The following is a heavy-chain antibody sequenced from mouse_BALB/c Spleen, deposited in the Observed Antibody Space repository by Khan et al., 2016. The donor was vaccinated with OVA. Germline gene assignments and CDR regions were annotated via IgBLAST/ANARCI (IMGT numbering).Heavy chain of an antibody. CDR2: INPSNGYT. Sequence: QVQLKQSGAELARPGASVKMSCKASGYTLTSYTIHWIKLRPGQGLEWIGYINPSNGYTNYNQTFKDKATLTADKSSTTAYMQLSSLTSDDSAVYNCVRDGVCCGNDGRFAYWGPGTLVTFSA. CDR1: GYTLTSYT. J-gene: IGHJ3*01. D-gene: IGHD6-1*01. V-gene: IGHV1-4*01. CDR3: VRDGVCCGNDGRFAY.